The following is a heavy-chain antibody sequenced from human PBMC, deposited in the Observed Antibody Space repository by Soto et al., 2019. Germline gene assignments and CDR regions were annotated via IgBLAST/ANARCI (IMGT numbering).Heavy chain of an antibody. CDR2: TTDDGGRT. J-gene: IGHJ4*02. V-gene: IGHV3-23*01. Sequence: GGSLRLSCTASGFSFSSYAMTWVRQAPGKGLEWVSSTTDDGGRTFYADSVKGRFTISRDNSNNRLYLQMNSLRAEDTALYYCAKGGGFGTGAYYNVAYWGQRTLVTSPQ. CDR3: AKGGGFGTGAYYNVAY. D-gene: IGHD3-10*01. CDR1: GFSFSSYA.